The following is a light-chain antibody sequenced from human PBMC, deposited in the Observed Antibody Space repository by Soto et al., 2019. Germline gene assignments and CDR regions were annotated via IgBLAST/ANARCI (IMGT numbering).Light chain of an antibody. CDR3: QQYFSLSS. J-gene: IGKJ1*01. Sequence: DIQMTQSPSALSASVRDSVTITCRASQNVGPWLAWYQQKPGKPPNILIYKASNLESGVPSRFSGSGSGTEFTLTISSLQPDDFATYFCQQYFSLSSFGQGTKVEVK. CDR2: KAS. CDR1: QNVGPW. V-gene: IGKV1-5*03.